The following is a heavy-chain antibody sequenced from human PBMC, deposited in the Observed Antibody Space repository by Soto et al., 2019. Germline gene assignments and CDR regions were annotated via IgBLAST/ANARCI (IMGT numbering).Heavy chain of an antibody. V-gene: IGHV4-34*01. J-gene: IGHJ4*02. CDR1: GGSFSGYY. CDR2: INHSGST. D-gene: IGHD2-15*01. CDR3: ASLRRCSRIFDY. Sequence: SETLSLTCAVYGGSFSGYYWSWIRQPPGKGLEWIGEINHSGSTNYNPSLKSRVTISVDTSKNQFSLKLSSVTAADTAVYYCASLRRCSRIFDYSGQGTLVTVSS.